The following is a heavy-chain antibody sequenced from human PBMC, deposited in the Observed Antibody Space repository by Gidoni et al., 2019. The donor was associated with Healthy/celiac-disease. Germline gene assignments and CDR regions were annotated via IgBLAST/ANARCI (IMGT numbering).Heavy chain of an antibody. J-gene: IGHJ4*02. V-gene: IGHV3-23*01. CDR3: AKDLSYGGNSGGFDY. CDR1: GFRFSSYA. D-gene: IGHD4-17*01. CDR2: ISGSGGST. Sequence: EVQLLESGGGLVQPGGSLRLSCAASGFRFSSYAMSWVRQAPGKGLEWVSAISGSGGSTYYADSVKGRFTISRDNSKNTLYLQMNSLRAEDTAVYYCAKDLSYGGNSGGFDYWGQGTLVTVSS.